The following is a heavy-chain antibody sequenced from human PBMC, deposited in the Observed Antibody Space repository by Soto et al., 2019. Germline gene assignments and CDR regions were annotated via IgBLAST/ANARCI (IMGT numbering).Heavy chain of an antibody. CDR2: IKSKTDGGSK. CDR3: STYLRLKKHYRDNPYIDF. CDR1: GITFNNAW. Sequence: EVQLVESGGGLVKPGGSLRLSCVASGITFNNAWVNWVRQAPGKGLEWVGCIKSKTDGGSKDYVAPVKGTFTISRDDSKNTLYLQTNSLKADAEAVYYCSTYLRLKKHYRDNPYIDFWGQGTLVTVSS. V-gene: IGHV3-15*05. J-gene: IGHJ4*02. D-gene: IGHD4-17*01.